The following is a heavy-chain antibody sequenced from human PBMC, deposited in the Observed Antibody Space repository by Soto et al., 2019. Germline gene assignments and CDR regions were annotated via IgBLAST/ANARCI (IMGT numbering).Heavy chain of an antibody. D-gene: IGHD3-22*01. J-gene: IGHJ4*02. Sequence: GGSLRLSCAASGFTFGSYAMIRVRQAPGKGLVWVSSISSSGDSTNYADSVKGRFTISRDNTKNTLYLQMNSLRAEDTAVYYCARGRYYYDSRGIFFDYWGQGTLVTVSS. CDR3: ARGRYYYDSRGIFFDY. CDR1: GFTFGSYA. V-gene: IGHV3-23*01. CDR2: ISSSGDST.